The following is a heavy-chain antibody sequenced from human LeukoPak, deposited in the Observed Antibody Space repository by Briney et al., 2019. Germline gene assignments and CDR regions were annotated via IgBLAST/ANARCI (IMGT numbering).Heavy chain of an antibody. Sequence: SETLSLTCTVSGGSISSGSYNWSWIRQSAGKGLEWIGRIYTTGSTNYNPSLKSRVTISADTSKNQFSLKLSSVTAADTAVYYCARDAYNSDAFDIWGQGTMVTVSS. CDR3: ARDAYNSDAFDI. J-gene: IGHJ3*02. V-gene: IGHV4-61*02. CDR2: IYTTGST. D-gene: IGHD5-24*01. CDR1: GGSISSGSYN.